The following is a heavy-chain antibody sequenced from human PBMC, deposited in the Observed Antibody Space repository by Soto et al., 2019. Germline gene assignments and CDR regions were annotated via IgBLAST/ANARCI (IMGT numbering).Heavy chain of an antibody. CDR3: TRGRDMVRGVITRFDY. D-gene: IGHD3-10*01. J-gene: IGHJ4*02. CDR2: VDPEDGET. CDR1: GYTFTDYY. V-gene: IGHV1-69-2*01. Sequence: EVQVVQSGAEVKEPGTTVKISCKVSGYTFTDYYMHWVQQAPGKGLEWMGLVDPEDGETIYAGKFQGRVTITADTSTDTAYMELSSLRSEDTAVYYCTRGRDMVRGVITRFDYWGQGTLVTVSP.